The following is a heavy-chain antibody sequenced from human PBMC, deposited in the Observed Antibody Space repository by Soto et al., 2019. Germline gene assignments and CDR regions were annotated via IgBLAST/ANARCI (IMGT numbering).Heavy chain of an antibody. V-gene: IGHV4-39*01. J-gene: IGHJ6*02. Sequence: SETLSLTCTVSGGSISSSSYYWGWIRQPPGKGLEWIGSIYYSGSTYYNPSLKSRVTISVDTSKNQFSLKLSSVTAADTAVYYCERVAVAGIYYYGMDVWGQGTTVT. CDR1: GGSISSSSYY. CDR3: ERVAVAGIYYYGMDV. D-gene: IGHD6-19*01. CDR2: IYYSGST.